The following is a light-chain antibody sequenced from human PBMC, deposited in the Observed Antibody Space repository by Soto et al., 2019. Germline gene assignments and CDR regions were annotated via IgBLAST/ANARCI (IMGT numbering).Light chain of an antibody. CDR1: QSVSSSY. CDR2: GTS. CDR3: QQYGSSSWT. Sequence: EIVLTQSPGTLSLSPGERATLSCRASQSVSSSYLAWYQQKPGQAPRLLIYGTSSRATAIPDRFSGSGSGTDFTLTISRLETEDFEVYCCQQYGSSSWTFGKGTKVELK. V-gene: IGKV3-20*01. J-gene: IGKJ1*01.